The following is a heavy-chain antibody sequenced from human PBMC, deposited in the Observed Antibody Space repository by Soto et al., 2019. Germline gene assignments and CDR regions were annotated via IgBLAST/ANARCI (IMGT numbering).Heavy chain of an antibody. CDR3: ARNERRGSRNWFDP. CDR1: GGTFSSYA. CDR2: IIPIFGTA. Sequence: GASVKVSCKASGGTFSSYAISWVRQAPGQGLEWMGGIIPIFGTANYAQKFQGRVTITADESTSTAYMELSSLRSEDTAVYYCARNERRGSRNWFDPWGQGTLVTVSS. J-gene: IGHJ5*02. D-gene: IGHD3-16*01. V-gene: IGHV1-69*13.